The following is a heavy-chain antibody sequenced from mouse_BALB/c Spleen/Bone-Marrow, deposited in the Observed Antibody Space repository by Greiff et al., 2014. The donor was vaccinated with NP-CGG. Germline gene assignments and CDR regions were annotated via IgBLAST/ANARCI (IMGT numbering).Heavy chain of an antibody. Sequence: VQLQQPGAELVKPGTSVKLSCKASGYNFTSYWINWVKLRPGQGLEWIGDIYPGSGSTNYNEKFKSKATLTVDTSSSTAYMQLSSLASEDSALYYCARGAWANWDYFDYWGQGTTLTVPS. CDR2: IYPGSGST. CDR1: GYNFTSYW. V-gene: IGHV1-55*01. D-gene: IGHD4-1*01. J-gene: IGHJ2*01. CDR3: ARGAWANWDYFDY.